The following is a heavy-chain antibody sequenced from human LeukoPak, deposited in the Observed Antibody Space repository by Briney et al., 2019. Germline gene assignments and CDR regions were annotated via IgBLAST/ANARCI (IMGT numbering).Heavy chain of an antibody. D-gene: IGHD1-26*01. CDR1: GFTFSSYG. CDR3: ARERGQIKFNYYVYYYGMDV. Sequence: GGSLRLSCAASGFTFSSYGMHWVRQAPGKGLEWVAVIWYDGSNKYYADSVKGRFTISRDNSKNTLYLQMNSLRAEDTAVYYCARERGQIKFNYYVYYYGMDVWGQGTTVTVSS. V-gene: IGHV3-33*01. J-gene: IGHJ6*02. CDR2: IWYDGSNK.